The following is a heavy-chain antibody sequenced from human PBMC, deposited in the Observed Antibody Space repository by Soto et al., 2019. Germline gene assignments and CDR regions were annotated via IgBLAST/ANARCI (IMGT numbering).Heavy chain of an antibody. Sequence: VASVKVSCKASGGTFSSYAISWVRQAPGQGLEWMGGIIRIFGTANYAQKFQGRVTITADESTSTAYMELSSLRSEDTAVHYCAYSPYYYYGMDVWGQGPRSPSP. J-gene: IGHJ6*02. D-gene: IGHD2-15*01. CDR2: IIRIFGTA. CDR3: AYSPYYYYGMDV. CDR1: GGTFSSYA. V-gene: IGHV1-69*13.